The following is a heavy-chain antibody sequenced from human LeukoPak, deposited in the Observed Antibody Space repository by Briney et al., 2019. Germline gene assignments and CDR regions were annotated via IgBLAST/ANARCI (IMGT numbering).Heavy chain of an antibody. Sequence: GGSLRLSCAASGFTVSSNYMSWVRQAPGKGLEWVSVIYSGGSTYYADSVKGRFTISRHNSKNTLYLQMNSLRAEDTAVYYCASVSSYYTLGTYVYWGQGTLVTVSS. CDR2: IYSGGST. V-gene: IGHV3-53*04. CDR3: ASVSSYYTLGTYVY. CDR1: GFTVSSNY. D-gene: IGHD1-26*01. J-gene: IGHJ4*02.